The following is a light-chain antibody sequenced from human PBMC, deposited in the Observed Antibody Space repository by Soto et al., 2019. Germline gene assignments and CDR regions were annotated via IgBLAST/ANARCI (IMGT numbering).Light chain of an antibody. CDR1: SSDIGGYNY. J-gene: IGLJ1*01. Sequence: QYALTQPASVSGSPGQSITISCTGTSSDIGGYNYVSWYQQHPGKAPKLLIYDVSNRPSGVSNRFSGSKSGNTASLTITGLQAEDEADYYCSSYTSSSTYVFAAGTKVTVL. CDR3: SSYTSSSTYV. V-gene: IGLV2-14*01. CDR2: DVS.